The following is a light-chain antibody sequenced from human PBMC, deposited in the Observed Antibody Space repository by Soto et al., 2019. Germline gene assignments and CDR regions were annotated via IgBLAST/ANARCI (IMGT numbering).Light chain of an antibody. CDR3: QVWDTTNPVI. CDR2: DDG. V-gene: IGLV3-21*02. J-gene: IGLJ2*01. CDR1: NIEIKS. Sequence: SYELTQPPSVSVAPGQTARITCGGNNIEIKSVHWYQQKPGQAPVLVVYDDGDRTTGIPERFSGSKSGNTATLTTSRVEAGDKADYYCQVWDTTNPVIFGGGTKVTVL.